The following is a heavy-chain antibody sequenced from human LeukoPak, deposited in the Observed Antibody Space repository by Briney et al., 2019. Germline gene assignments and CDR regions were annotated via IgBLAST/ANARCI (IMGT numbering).Heavy chain of an antibody. Sequence: ETLSLTCTVSGGSISSSSYYWGWIRQPPGKGLEWVSVIYSGGSTYYADSVKGRFTISRDNSKNTLYLQMNSLRAEDTAVYYCARGSGYYYYFDYWGQGTLVTVSS. CDR1: GGSISSSSYY. V-gene: IGHV3-53*01. CDR2: IYSGGST. CDR3: ARGSGYYYYFDY. J-gene: IGHJ4*02. D-gene: IGHD3-22*01.